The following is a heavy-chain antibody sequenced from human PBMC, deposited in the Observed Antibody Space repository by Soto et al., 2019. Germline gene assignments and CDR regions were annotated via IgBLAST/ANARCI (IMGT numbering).Heavy chain of an antibody. D-gene: IGHD2-2*01. CDR1: GFTFTTYA. Sequence: QVQLVQSGAEVKKPGASVKVSCWTSGFTFTTYAIHWVRQAPGQRLEWMAWINGGNGYAKYSQKFQGRVTLTRDTSASTAYMELTSLKSEDTAVYYCARVGGCSSKSGYAKYQDFWGQGTLVTVSS. J-gene: IGHJ4*02. V-gene: IGHV1-3*01. CDR2: INGGNGYA. CDR3: ARVGGCSSKSGYAKYQDF.